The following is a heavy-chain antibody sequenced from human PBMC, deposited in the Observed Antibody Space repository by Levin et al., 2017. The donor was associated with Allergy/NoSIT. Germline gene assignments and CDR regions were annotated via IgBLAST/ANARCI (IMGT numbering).Heavy chain of an antibody. D-gene: IGHD3/OR15-3a*01. CDR3: EGSWT. CDR2: ISGGGGGT. CDR1: GFTVSNYT. V-gene: IGHV3-23*01. J-gene: IGHJ4*02. Sequence: GESLKISCAASGFTVSNYTMGWVRQRPGEGLEWVSGISGGGGGTHYADFVRGRFIISRDTSRNTLSLEMNDLRAEDTAIYRCEGSWTWGQGTLVTVSS.